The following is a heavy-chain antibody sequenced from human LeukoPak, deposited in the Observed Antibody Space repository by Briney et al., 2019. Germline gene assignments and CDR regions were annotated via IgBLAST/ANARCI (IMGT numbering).Heavy chain of an antibody. Sequence: GGSLRLSCAASGFTFSDYAMSWVRQAPEKGLEWVSTISHVGGTYYADSVRGRFTISRDNSKNTLYLQMNSLRAEDTAIYYCAKDSVLLWFGELLYFDYWGQGTLVTVSS. V-gene: IGHV3-23*01. J-gene: IGHJ4*02. CDR2: ISHVGGT. D-gene: IGHD3-10*01. CDR1: GFTFSDYA. CDR3: AKDSVLLWFGELLYFDY.